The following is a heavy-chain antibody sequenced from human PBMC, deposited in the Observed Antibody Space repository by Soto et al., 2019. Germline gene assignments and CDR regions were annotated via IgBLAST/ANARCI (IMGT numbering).Heavy chain of an antibody. J-gene: IGHJ4*02. CDR1: GFTFGDHY. V-gene: IGHV3-72*01. Sequence: GWSLRLSCAVSGFTFGDHYMDWVRQAPGKGLEWIGRIRNKAHSYSTTYAASVKGRLIISRDDSKNSVYLQMSSLKTEDTALYYCVRIIQPGTTTSCDYWGQGTLVTVSS. CDR3: VRIIQPGTTTSCDY. CDR2: IRNKAHSYST. D-gene: IGHD1-1*01.